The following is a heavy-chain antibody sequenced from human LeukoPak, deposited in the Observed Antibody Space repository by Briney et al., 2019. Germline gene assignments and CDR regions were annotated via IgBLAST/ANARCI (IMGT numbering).Heavy chain of an antibody. V-gene: IGHV3-21*01. CDR3: ARDLPAYCGGDCYSGNFDY. J-gene: IGHJ4*02. CDR2: ISSNSSYI. CDR1: GFTFSSYS. D-gene: IGHD2-21*02. Sequence: GGSLRLSCAASGFTFSSYSMNWVRQAPGKGLEWVSSISSNSSYIYYADSVKGRFTISRDNAKNSLYLQMNSLRAEDTAVYYCARDLPAYCGGDCYSGNFDYWGQGTLVTVSS.